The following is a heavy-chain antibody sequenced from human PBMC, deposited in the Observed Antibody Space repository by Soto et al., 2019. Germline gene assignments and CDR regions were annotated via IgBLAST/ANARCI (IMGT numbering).Heavy chain of an antibody. D-gene: IGHD2-2*01. CDR2: ISGSGGST. CDR3: ASRMVVVPAANLNSWFDP. J-gene: IGHJ5*02. V-gene: IGHV3-23*01. CDR1: GFTFSSYA. Sequence: EVQLLESGGGLVQPGGSLRLSCAASGFTFSSYAMSWVRQAPGKGLEWVSAISGSGGSTYYADSVKGRFTISRDNSKNSMYLQMNSLRAEDKAVYYCASRMVVVPAANLNSWFDPWGQGTLVTVSS.